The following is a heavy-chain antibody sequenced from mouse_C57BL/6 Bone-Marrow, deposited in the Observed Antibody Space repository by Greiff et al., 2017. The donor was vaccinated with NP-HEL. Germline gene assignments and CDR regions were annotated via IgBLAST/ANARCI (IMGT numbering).Heavy chain of an antibody. D-gene: IGHD2-3*01. V-gene: IGHV10-3*01. Sequence: EVQLVESGGGLVQPKGSLKLSCAASGFTFNTYAMHWVRQAPGKGLEWVARIRSKSSNYATYYADSVKDRFTISRDDSQSMLYLQRKNLKTEDTAIDYCVRWLLGAMDYWGQGTSVTGSS. CDR1: GFTFNTYA. CDR3: VRWLLGAMDY. CDR2: IRSKSSNYAT. J-gene: IGHJ4*01.